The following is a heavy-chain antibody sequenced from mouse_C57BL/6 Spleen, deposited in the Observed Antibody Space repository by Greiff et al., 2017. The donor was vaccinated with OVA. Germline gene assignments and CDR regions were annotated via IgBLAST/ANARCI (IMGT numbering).Heavy chain of an antibody. CDR3: ARKDYGSTNAMDY. Sequence: QVQLQQPGAELVKPGASVKLSCKASGYTFTSYWMHWVKQRPGRGLEWIGRIDPNSGGTKYNEKFKSKATLTVDKPSSTAYMQLSSLTSEDSAVYYSARKDYGSTNAMDYWGQGTSVTVSA. J-gene: IGHJ4*01. CDR2: IDPNSGGT. D-gene: IGHD1-1*01. CDR1: GYTFTSYW. V-gene: IGHV1-72*01.